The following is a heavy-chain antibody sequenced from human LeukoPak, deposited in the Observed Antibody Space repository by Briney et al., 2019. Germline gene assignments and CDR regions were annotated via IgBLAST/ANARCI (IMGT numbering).Heavy chain of an antibody. D-gene: IGHD3/OR15-3a*01. J-gene: IGHJ4*02. V-gene: IGHV3-30*04. CDR1: GFTFSSYA. Sequence: GRSLRLSCAASGFTFSSYAMHWVRQAPGKGLEWVAVISYDGSNKYYADSVKGRFTISRDNSKNTLYLQMNSLRAEDTAVYYCARQTGSGLFILPGGQGTLVTVSS. CDR3: ARQTGSGLFILP. CDR2: ISYDGSNK.